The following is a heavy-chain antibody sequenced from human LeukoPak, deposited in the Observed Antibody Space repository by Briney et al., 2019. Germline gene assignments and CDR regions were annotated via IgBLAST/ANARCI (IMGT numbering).Heavy chain of an antibody. CDR2: IIPIFGTA. D-gene: IGHD1-7*01. CDR3: ARGGGELEDWPIDY. J-gene: IGHJ4*02. CDR1: GGTFTSYA. Sequence: SVNVSSKASGGTFTSYAISWVRQAPGQGLEWMGGIIPIFGTANYAQKFQGRVTINAEESTSTAYMERSSLGSEEPAVYYCARGGGELEDWPIDYWGQGTLVTVSS. V-gene: IGHV1-69*01.